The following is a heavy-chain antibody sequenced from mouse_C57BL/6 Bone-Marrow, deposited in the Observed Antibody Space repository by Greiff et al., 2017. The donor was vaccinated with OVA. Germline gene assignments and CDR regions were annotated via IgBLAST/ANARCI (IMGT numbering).Heavy chain of an antibody. CDR1: GYSITSGYY. CDR3: ARGGYYYGSSYGYWYFDV. Sequence: EVKLQESGPGLVKPSQSLSLTCSVTGYSITSGYYWNWIRQFPGKKLEWMGYISYDGSNNYNPSLQNRISITRDTSKNQFFLKLNSVTTEDTATYYCARGGYYYGSSYGYWYFDVWGTGTTVTVSS. J-gene: IGHJ1*03. CDR2: ISYDGSN. V-gene: IGHV3-6*01. D-gene: IGHD1-1*01.